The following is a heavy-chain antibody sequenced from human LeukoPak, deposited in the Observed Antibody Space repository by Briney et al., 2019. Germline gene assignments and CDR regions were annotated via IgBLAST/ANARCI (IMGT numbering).Heavy chain of an antibody. CDR2: VYQSGTT. Sequence: KTSETLSLTCTVSGFSISSGHYWGWVRPPPGAGLEWIGSVYQSGTTYYNPSLKSRVTTSVDMSKNQFSLRLRPVTAADTAVYYCARIFIRNGYSSYFDCWGQGTLVTVSS. CDR3: ARIFIRNGYSSYFDC. CDR1: GFSISSGHY. V-gene: IGHV4-38-2*02. D-gene: IGHD5-18*01. J-gene: IGHJ4*02.